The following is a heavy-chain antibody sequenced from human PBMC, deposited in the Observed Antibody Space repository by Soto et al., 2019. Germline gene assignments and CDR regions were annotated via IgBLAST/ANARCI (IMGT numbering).Heavy chain of an antibody. CDR3: AREWGLLPYYVMNV. V-gene: IGHV4-61*03. J-gene: IGHJ6*02. Sequence: SETLSLTCIVSGDSVTSGSYYWTWLRQPPGKGLEWIGYISYTGRTKYNPSLQSRVTISVDTSKNDFSLNLSSVAAADTAVYFCAREWGLLPYYVMNVWGHGTAVTVSS. CDR1: GDSVTSGSYY. CDR2: ISYTGRT. D-gene: IGHD7-27*01.